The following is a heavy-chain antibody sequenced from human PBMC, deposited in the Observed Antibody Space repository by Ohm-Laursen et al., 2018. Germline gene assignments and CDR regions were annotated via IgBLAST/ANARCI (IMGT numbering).Heavy chain of an antibody. CDR2: ISGSGGST. CDR1: GFTFSSYA. D-gene: IGHD3-10*01. CDR3: AKLKPRGGRPAAGEYFQH. J-gene: IGHJ1*01. Sequence: GSLRLSCAASGFTFSSYAMSWVRQAPGKGLEWVSAISGSGGSTYYADSVKGRFTISRDNSKNTLYLQMNSLRAEDTAVYYCAKLKPRGGRPAAGEYFQHWGQGTLVTVSS. V-gene: IGHV3-23*01.